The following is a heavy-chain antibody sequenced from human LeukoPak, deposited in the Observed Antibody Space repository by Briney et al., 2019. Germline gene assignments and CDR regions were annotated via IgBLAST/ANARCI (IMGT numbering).Heavy chain of an antibody. D-gene: IGHD4-17*01. CDR1: GFTFSSYG. CDR2: IWYDGSNK. V-gene: IGHV3-33*01. CDR3: AGDYGEYYYGMDV. J-gene: IGHJ6*02. Sequence: PGGSLRLSCAASGFTFSSYGMHWVRQAPGKGLEWVAVIWYDGSNKCYADSVKGRFTTSRDNSKNTLYLQMNSLRAEDTAVYYCAGDYGEYYYGMDVWGQGTTVTVSS.